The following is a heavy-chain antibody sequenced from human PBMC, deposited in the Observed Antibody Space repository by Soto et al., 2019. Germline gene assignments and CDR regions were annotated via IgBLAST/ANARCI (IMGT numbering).Heavy chain of an antibody. V-gene: IGHV3-30-3*01. CDR3: ARLTGIAAAGDDAFDI. Sequence: QVQLVESGGGVVQPGRSLRLSCAASGFTFSSYAMHWVRQAPGKGLEWVAVISYDGSNKYYADSVKGRFTISRDNSKNTLYLQMNSLRAEDTAVYYCARLTGIAAAGDDAFDIWGQGTMVTVSS. CDR2: ISYDGSNK. J-gene: IGHJ3*02. D-gene: IGHD6-13*01. CDR1: GFTFSSYA.